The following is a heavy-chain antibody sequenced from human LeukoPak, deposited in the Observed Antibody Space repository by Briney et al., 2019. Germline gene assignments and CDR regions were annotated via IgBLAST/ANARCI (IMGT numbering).Heavy chain of an antibody. J-gene: IGHJ4*02. V-gene: IGHV3-9*01. CDR3: AKRAIAVAGTFYFDY. Sequence: PGGSLRLSCAASGFTFDDYAMHSVRQAPGKGLEWVSGISWNSGSIGYAHSVKGRFTSYRDNAKNSLYLQMNSLKAEDTALYYCAKRAIAVAGTFYFDYWGQGTLVTVSS. CDR1: GFTFDDYA. CDR2: ISWNSGSI. D-gene: IGHD6-19*01.